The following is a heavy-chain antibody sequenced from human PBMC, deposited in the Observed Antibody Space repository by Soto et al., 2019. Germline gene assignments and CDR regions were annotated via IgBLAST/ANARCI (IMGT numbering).Heavy chain of an antibody. V-gene: IGHV4-59*01. Sequence: SETLSLTCTVSGGSISSYYWSWIRQPPGRGLEWIAYIYDSGNTNYNPSLKSRVTISVDTSRNQISLNLSSVTAADTAVYYCARTAANYNPWKWFDPWGQGTLVTVSS. D-gene: IGHD6-13*01. CDR1: GGSISSYY. CDR3: ARTAANYNPWKWFDP. J-gene: IGHJ5*02. CDR2: IYDSGNT.